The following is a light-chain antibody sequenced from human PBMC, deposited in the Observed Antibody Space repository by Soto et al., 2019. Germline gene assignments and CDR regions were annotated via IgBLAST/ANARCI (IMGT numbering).Light chain of an antibody. CDR2: HDS. V-gene: IGLV3-21*02. Sequence: SYELTQPPSVSGAPGQTARITCGESNIGSKSVHWYQQKPGQAPVLVVSHDSDRPSGIPERFSGSNSGNTATLTICRVDAGDEADYFCQVWDSYSDHVVFGGGTELTVL. CDR3: QVWDSYSDHVV. J-gene: IGLJ3*02. CDR1: NIGSKS.